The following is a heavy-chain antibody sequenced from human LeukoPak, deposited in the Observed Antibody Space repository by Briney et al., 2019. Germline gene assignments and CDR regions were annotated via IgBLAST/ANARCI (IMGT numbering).Heavy chain of an antibody. J-gene: IGHJ5*02. CDR1: GGTFSSYA. CDR2: INPNSGGT. CDR3: ARDFRGGP. Sequence: ASVKVSCKASGGTFSSYAISWVRQAPGQGLEWMGRINPNSGGTNYAQKFQGRVTMTRDTSISTAYMELSRLRSDDTAVYYCARDFRGGPWGQGTLVTVSS. D-gene: IGHD3-16*01. V-gene: IGHV1-2*06.